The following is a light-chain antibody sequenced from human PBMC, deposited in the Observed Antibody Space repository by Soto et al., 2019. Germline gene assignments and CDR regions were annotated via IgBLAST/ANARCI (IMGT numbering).Light chain of an antibody. CDR2: DTS. V-gene: IGKV3-11*01. Sequence: EIVLTQSPATLSLSPGERATLSCRASQSVSTYLAWYQQKPGQAPRLLIYDTSNRATGIPARISGSGSGTDFTLTFSSLEPEDFAVYYCQQRSNWPLTFGGGTKVAIK. CDR3: QQRSNWPLT. CDR1: QSVSTY. J-gene: IGKJ4*01.